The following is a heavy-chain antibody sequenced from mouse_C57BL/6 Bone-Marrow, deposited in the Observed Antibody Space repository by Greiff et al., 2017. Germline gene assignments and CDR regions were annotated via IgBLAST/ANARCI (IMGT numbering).Heavy chain of an antibody. D-gene: IGHD1-1*01. V-gene: IGHV14-4*01. CDR2: IDPENGDT. CDR1: GFNIKDDY. J-gene: IGHJ2*01. CDR3: THYYGSSYFDY. Sequence: EVQLQQSGAELVRPGASVKLSCTASGFNIKDDYMHWVKQRPEQGLEWIGWIDPENGDTEYASKFQGKATITADTSSNTAYLQLSSLTSDDTAVYYCTHYYGSSYFDYWGQGTTLTVSS.